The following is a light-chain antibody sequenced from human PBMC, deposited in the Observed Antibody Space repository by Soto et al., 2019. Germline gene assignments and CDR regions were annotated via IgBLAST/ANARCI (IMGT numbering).Light chain of an antibody. CDR2: AAS. J-gene: IGKJ1*01. CDR1: QSISSY. CDR3: QQSHSPPRT. V-gene: IGKV1-39*01. Sequence: DIQMTQSPSSLSASVGDRVTITCRASQSISSYLNWYQQKPGKAPKLLIYAASSLQSGVPSRFSGSGSGTDFTLTIASLQPEDFATYYCQQSHSPPRTFGQGTRVEI.